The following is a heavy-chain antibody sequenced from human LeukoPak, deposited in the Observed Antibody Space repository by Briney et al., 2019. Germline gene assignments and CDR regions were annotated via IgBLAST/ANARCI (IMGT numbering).Heavy chain of an antibody. J-gene: IGHJ6*02. CDR2: IHTSGST. D-gene: IGHD3-16*01. Sequence: SETLSLTCTVSGGSISSYYWSWVRQTAGQGLEWIGRIHTSGSTNHNPSLKSRVIMSVDMSNNQFSLKVGSMTAADTAIYYCARETLNYGTDVWGQGTTVTVSS. V-gene: IGHV4-4*07. CDR3: ARETLNYGTDV. CDR1: GGSISSYY.